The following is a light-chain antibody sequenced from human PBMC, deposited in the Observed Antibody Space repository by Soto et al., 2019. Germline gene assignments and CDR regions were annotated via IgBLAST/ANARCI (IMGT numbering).Light chain of an antibody. V-gene: IGLV2-14*01. CDR3: NSYGSTSTRYV. CDR2: EVS. CDR1: SSDVGGYNY. Sequence: QSALTQPASVSGSPGQSITISCTGTSSDVGGYNYVSWCQQHPGKAPKLMIYEVSNRPSGVSNRFSGSKSGNTASLTISGLQAEDEADYFCNSYGSTSTRYVFGTGTKLTVL. J-gene: IGLJ1*01.